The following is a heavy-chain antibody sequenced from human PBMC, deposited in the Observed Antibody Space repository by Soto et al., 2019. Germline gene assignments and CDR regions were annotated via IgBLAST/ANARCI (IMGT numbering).Heavy chain of an antibody. J-gene: IGHJ5*02. Sequence: EVQLSESGGDLRQPGGSLRLSCAASGFTFTNYAMTWVRQTPGKGLEWVSGISASGGLKYYADSVRGRFTVSRDNSKNILYLKMDNLRDEDTPLYYCAREFGAPPGWLAPGAQETQVTVSS. CDR3: AREFGAPPGWLAP. CDR2: ISASGGLK. D-gene: IGHD3-3*01. V-gene: IGHV3-23*01. CDR1: GFTFTNYA.